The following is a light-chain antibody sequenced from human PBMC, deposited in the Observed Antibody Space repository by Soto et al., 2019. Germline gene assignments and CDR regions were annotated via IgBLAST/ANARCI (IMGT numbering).Light chain of an antibody. V-gene: IGKV4-1*01. CDR2: WAS. CDR3: KQYSEALPA. J-gene: IGKJ1*01. Sequence: MPDSSDSLALSLGEGATMNCKSRQNVLYSGNNFNYLAWYQQKPGKPPRLLIYWASTRDSVVPDRFSGSGSGTDFTLTISNLQAADVAIYSWKQYSEALPAFGEWPKV. CDR1: QNVLYSGNNFNY.